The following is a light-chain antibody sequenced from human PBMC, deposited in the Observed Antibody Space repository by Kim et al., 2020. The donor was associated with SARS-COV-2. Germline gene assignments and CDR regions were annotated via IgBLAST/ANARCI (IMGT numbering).Light chain of an antibody. V-gene: IGLV1-40*01. CDR2: GNT. CDR1: SSNIGAGYD. J-gene: IGLJ1*01. CDR3: QSFDSSLSV. Sequence: PGQRVTTSGPGSSSNIGAGYDVHWYQQLPGTAPKLLIYGNTNRPSGVPDRFSGSKSGTSASLAITGLQAEDEADYYCQSFDSSLSVFGTGTKVTVL.